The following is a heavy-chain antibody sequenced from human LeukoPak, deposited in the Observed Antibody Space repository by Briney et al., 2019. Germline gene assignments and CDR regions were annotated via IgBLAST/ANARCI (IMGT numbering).Heavy chain of an antibody. Sequence: GGSLRLSCVASGLTFSNSWMTWVRQAPGKGLEWVANIKKDGSEKYYVDSVRGRFTVSRDNDKNSLYLEMNSLRDEDTAVYYCLQYNSENTWGQGTLVTVSS. CDR2: IKKDGSEK. CDR3: LQYNSENT. J-gene: IGHJ5*02. D-gene: IGHD1-14*01. CDR1: GLTFSNSW. V-gene: IGHV3-7*01.